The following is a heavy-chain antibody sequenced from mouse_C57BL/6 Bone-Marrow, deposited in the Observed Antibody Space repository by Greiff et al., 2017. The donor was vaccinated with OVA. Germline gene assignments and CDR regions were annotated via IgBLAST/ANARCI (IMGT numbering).Heavy chain of an antibody. Sequence: QVQLQQSGPELVKPGASVKISCKASGYAFSSSWLNWVKQRPGKGLEWIGRIYPGDGDPNYNGKFKGKATLTADKSSSTAYMQLSSLTSEDSAVYFFARHEDGYYASYFDYWGQGTTLTVSS. J-gene: IGHJ2*01. V-gene: IGHV1-82*01. CDR2: IYPGDGDP. CDR1: GYAFSSSW. D-gene: IGHD2-3*01. CDR3: ARHEDGYYASYFDY.